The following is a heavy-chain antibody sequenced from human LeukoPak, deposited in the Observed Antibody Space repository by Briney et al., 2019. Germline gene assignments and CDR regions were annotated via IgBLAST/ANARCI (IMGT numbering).Heavy chain of an antibody. CDR3: ARAGAGAHDY. J-gene: IGHJ4*02. CDR1: GFTFSSYW. D-gene: IGHD1-26*01. CDR2: INQDGSER. Sequence: PGGSLRLSCVASGFTFSSYWMSWVRQAPGKGLEWVANINQDGSERYYVTSLKGRFTISRDNAKNSLYLQMNSLRAEDTAVYYCARAGAGAHDYWGQGTLVTVSS. V-gene: IGHV3-7*01.